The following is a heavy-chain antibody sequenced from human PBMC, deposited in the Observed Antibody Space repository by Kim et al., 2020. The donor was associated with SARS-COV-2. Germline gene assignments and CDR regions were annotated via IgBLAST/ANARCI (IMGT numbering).Heavy chain of an antibody. D-gene: IGHD2-2*01. CDR3: KGAGYEIDY. CDR1: GFTFGDYA. V-gene: IGHV3-49*04. CDR2: IRSKAYGGTT. Sequence: GGSLRLSCTASGFTFGDYAMSWVRQAPGKGLEWVGFIRSKAYGGTTEYAASVKGRFTISRDDSKSIAYLQMNSLKTEDTAVYYCKGAGYEIDYWGQGTLVTVSS. J-gene: IGHJ4*02.